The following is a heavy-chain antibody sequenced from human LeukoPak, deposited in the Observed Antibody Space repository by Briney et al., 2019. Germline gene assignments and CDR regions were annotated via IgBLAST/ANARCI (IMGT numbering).Heavy chain of an antibody. Sequence: SETLSLTCTVSGGSISGYYWSWIRQPPGKGLEWIGYIYYSGSTNYNPSPKSRVTISVDTSKNQFSLKLSSVTAADTAVYYCARYYGGAPHLFGYWGQGTLVTVSS. CDR2: IYYSGST. D-gene: IGHD4-23*01. J-gene: IGHJ4*02. CDR3: ARYYGGAPHLFGY. V-gene: IGHV4-59*08. CDR1: GGSISGYY.